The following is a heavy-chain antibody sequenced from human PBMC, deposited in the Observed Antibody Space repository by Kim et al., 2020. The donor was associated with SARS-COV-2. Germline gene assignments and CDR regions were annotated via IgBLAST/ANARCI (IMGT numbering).Heavy chain of an antibody. Sequence: YTPSLQSRVTISVDTAKNQFSLKLSSVTAADTAVYYCARGQRGYSYGFDYWGQGTLVTVSS. V-gene: IGHV4-34*01. J-gene: IGHJ4*02. CDR3: ARGQRGYSYGFDY. D-gene: IGHD5-18*01.